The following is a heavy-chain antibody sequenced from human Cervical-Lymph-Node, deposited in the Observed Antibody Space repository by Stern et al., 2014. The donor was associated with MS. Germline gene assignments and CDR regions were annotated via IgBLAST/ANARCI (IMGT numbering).Heavy chain of an antibody. CDR2: VITTFASV. V-gene: IGHV1-69*01. J-gene: IGHJ4*02. D-gene: IGHD3-16*01. CDR1: GGTFSNSG. CDR3: ARDRNGEGIMAY. Sequence: QVQLMQSGAEVKKPGSSVKVSCKASGGTFSNSGITWARQAPGQGLDWMGGVITTFASVNVAQKFQGRLTITADEATNTVYMELSSLRSDDTAVYYCARDRNGEGIMAYWGQGTLVTVSS.